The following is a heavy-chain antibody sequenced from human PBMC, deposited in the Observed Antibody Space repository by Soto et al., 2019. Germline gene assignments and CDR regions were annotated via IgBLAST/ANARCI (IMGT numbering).Heavy chain of an antibody. CDR2: ISGSGGST. Sequence: GGSLRLSCAASGFTFSSYAMSWVRQAPGKXLEWVSAISGSGGSTYYADSVKGRFTISRDNSKNTLYLQMNSLRAEDTAVYYCAKGGEYYDFWSGSYAFDIWGQGTMVTVSS. J-gene: IGHJ3*02. CDR1: GFTFSSYA. CDR3: AKGGEYYDFWSGSYAFDI. V-gene: IGHV3-23*01. D-gene: IGHD3-3*01.